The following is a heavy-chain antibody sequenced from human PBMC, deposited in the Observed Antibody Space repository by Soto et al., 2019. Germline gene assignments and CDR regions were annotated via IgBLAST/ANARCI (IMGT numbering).Heavy chain of an antibody. V-gene: IGHV3-64D*06. CDR1: GFTFSSYV. J-gene: IGHJ4*02. CDR3: LVASAAY. D-gene: IGHD6-13*01. CDR2: ITSNGGST. Sequence: GGSLRLSCSASGFTFSSYVMNWVRQAPGKGLEYVSGITSNGGSTFYADSAKGRFIISRDNSQNTVYLQMSSLTTADTAVYYCLVASAAYWGQGTQVTVSS.